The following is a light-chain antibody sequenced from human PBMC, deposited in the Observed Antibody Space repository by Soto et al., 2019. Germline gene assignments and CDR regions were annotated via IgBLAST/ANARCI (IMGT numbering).Light chain of an antibody. CDR1: QSVSSNY. CDR2: GAS. Sequence: EIVLTQSPGTLSLSPGERATLSCRASQSVSSNYLAWYQQKPGQAPRLLIYGASIRATDIPDRFSGGGSGTDFSLTISRLQREDFAVYYCQQCGSPPFTFGPGTKVDIK. V-gene: IGKV3-20*01. J-gene: IGKJ3*01. CDR3: QQCGSPPFT.